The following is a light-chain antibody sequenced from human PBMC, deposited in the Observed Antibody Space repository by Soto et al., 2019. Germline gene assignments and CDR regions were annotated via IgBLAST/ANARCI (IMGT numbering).Light chain of an antibody. Sequence: IQLTQSPSSLSASVGDRVTITCRAGQDIGSALAWYQQRPGKAPKLLLYDASNLEAGVPSRFSGSGSGPDFTLTPTRLRPEDFATYYCHQFNGFPLTFSGGTKVQIK. CDR1: QDIGSA. V-gene: IGKV1-13*02. J-gene: IGKJ4*01. CDR2: DAS. CDR3: HQFNGFPLT.